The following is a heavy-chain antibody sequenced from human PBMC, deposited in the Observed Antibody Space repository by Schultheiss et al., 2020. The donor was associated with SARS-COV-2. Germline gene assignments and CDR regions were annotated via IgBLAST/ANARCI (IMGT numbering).Heavy chain of an antibody. CDR1: GGSISSGGYY. CDR3: ARSEWFGELLSVFDY. V-gene: IGHV4-31*03. D-gene: IGHD3-10*01. Sequence: SETLSLTCTVSGGSISSGGYYWSWIRQPPGKGLEWIGYIYYSGSTYYNPSLKSRVTISVDTSKNQFSLKLSSVTAADTAVYYCARSEWFGELLSVFDYWGQGTLVTVSS. J-gene: IGHJ4*02. CDR2: IYYSGST.